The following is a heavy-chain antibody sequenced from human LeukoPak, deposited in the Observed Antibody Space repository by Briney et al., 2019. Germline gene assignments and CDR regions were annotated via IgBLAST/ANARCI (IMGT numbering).Heavy chain of an antibody. CDR1: GYTFTSYY. CDR2: INPNSGGT. CDR3: ARGSFNDYYYYMDV. Sequence: ASVKVSCKASGYTFTSYYMHWVRQAPGQGLEWMGWINPNSGGTNYAQKFQGRVTMTRDTSISTAYMELSRLRSDDTAVYYCARGSFNDYYYYMDVWGKGTTVTVSS. V-gene: IGHV1-2*02. D-gene: IGHD3-3*02. J-gene: IGHJ6*03.